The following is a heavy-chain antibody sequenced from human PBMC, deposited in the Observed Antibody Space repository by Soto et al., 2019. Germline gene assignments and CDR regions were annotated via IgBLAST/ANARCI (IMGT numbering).Heavy chain of an antibody. CDR3: AISGSSGYYLDY. J-gene: IGHJ4*02. CDR1: GYTFTSYG. Sequence: ASVKVSCKASGYTFTSYGLSWVLQAPGQGLEWMGWISAYNGNTNYAQKLQGRVTMTTDTSTSTAYMELRSLRSDDTAVYYCAISGSSGYYLDYWGQGTLVTVSS. CDR2: ISAYNGNT. D-gene: IGHD3-22*01. V-gene: IGHV1-18*01.